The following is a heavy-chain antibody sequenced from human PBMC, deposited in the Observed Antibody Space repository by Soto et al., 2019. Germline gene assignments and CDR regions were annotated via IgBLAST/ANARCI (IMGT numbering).Heavy chain of an antibody. J-gene: IGHJ4*02. V-gene: IGHV4-34*01. Sequence: QVQLQQWGAGLLKPSETLSLTCAVYGGSFSGYYWSWIRQPPGKGLEWIGEINHSGSTNYNPSLKSRVTISVDTSKNQFSLKLSSVTAADTAVYYCAREVVGSWALIDYWGQGTLVTVSS. D-gene: IGHD6-13*01. CDR2: INHSGST. CDR1: GGSFSGYY. CDR3: AREVVGSWALIDY.